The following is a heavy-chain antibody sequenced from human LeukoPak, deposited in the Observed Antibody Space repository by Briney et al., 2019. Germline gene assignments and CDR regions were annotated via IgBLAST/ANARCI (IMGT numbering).Heavy chain of an antibody. CDR3: ARRLRYGLDWFDP. CDR1: GGSISSGSYY. Sequence: SETLSLTCTVSGGSISSGSYYWGWIRQPPGTGLEWNGSMYYSGNTYYNPSLKSRVTISVDTSKNQFSLKLSSVTAADTAVYYCARRLRYGLDWFDPWGQGTLVTVSS. J-gene: IGHJ5*02. D-gene: IGHD4-17*01. CDR2: MYYSGNT. V-gene: IGHV4-39*01.